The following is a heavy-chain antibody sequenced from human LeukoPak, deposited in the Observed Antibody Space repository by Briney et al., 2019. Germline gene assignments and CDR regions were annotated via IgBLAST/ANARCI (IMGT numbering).Heavy chain of an antibody. Sequence: GGSLRLSCAASGFTFSSYAMHWVRQAPGKGLEYVSAISNNGGSTYYADSVKGRFTISRDNSKNTLYLQMNSLRAEDTAVYYCARADPDYGSGSYWGQGTLVTVSS. V-gene: IGHV3-64*04. J-gene: IGHJ4*02. CDR1: GFTFSSYA. D-gene: IGHD3-10*01. CDR2: ISNNGGST. CDR3: ARADPDYGSGSY.